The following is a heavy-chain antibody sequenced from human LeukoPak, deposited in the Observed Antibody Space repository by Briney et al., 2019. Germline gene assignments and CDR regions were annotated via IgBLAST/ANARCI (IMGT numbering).Heavy chain of an antibody. CDR2: IYRDGSS. Sequence: GGSLRLSCVASGLSVSSNYMSWVRQAPGKGLEWVSVIYRDGSSYYAESVKGRFTISRDNSKNTLYIQMNSLRAEDTAVYYCARGYSSSWYDYWGQGTLVTVSS. V-gene: IGHV3-66*01. CDR1: GLSVSSNY. CDR3: ARGYSSSWYDY. J-gene: IGHJ4*02. D-gene: IGHD6-13*01.